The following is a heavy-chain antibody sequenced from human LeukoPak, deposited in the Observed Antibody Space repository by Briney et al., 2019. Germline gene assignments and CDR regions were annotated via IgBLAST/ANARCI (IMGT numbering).Heavy chain of an antibody. V-gene: IGHV3-7*01. CDR2: IKQDGTEK. D-gene: IGHD2-2*01. CDR3: ARARARYCSSTSCPNCFDY. Sequence: GGSLRLSCAASGFTFSNFWMTWLRQAPGKGLECVANIKQDGTEKYYVDSVKGRFTISRDNAKNSLYLQMNTLRADDTAVYYCARARARYCSSTSCPNCFDYWGQGTLVTVSS. J-gene: IGHJ4*02. CDR1: GFTFSNFW.